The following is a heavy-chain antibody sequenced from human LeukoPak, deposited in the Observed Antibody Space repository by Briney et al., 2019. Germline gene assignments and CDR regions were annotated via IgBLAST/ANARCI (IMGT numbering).Heavy chain of an antibody. Sequence: PSETLSLTRTVSGGSISSGGYYWSWIRQHPGKGLEWIGYIYYSGSTYYNPSLKSRVTISVDTSKSQFSLKLSSVTAADTAVYYCARAPKPLGYCSGGSCHHYAFDIWGQGTMVTVSS. V-gene: IGHV4-31*03. CDR2: IYYSGST. CDR1: GGSISSGGYY. CDR3: ARAPKPLGYCSGGSCHHYAFDI. J-gene: IGHJ3*02. D-gene: IGHD2-15*01.